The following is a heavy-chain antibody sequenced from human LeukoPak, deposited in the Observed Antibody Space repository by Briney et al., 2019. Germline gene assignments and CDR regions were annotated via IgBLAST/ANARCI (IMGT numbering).Heavy chain of an antibody. D-gene: IGHD2-2*01. CDR1: GCTFTVNY. Sequence: GASVKVSCKPSGCTFTVNYLHWVRQAPGQGLEWVGWMNPNSGVTGYAQNFQGRVTMTRDTSISTAYMELSSLTSDDTAVYYCTRGAGTSWFVYWGQGSLVTVSS. V-gene: IGHV1-2*02. J-gene: IGHJ4*02. CDR3: TRGAGTSWFVY. CDR2: MNPNSGVT.